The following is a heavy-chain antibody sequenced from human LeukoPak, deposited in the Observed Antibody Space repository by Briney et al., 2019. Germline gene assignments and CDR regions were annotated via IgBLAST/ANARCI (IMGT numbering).Heavy chain of an antibody. CDR2: ISAYNGNT. CDR1: GYTFTSYG. V-gene: IGHV1-18*01. J-gene: IGHJ6*02. D-gene: IGHD3-9*01. Sequence: PRASVKVSCKASGYTFTSYGISWVRQAPGQGLEWMGWISAYNGNTNYAQKLQGRVTMTTDTSTSTAYMELRSLRSDDTAVYYCARGGGPHGDILTGYYTSYYYCGMDVWGQGTTVTVSS. CDR3: ARGGGPHGDILTGYYTSYYYCGMDV.